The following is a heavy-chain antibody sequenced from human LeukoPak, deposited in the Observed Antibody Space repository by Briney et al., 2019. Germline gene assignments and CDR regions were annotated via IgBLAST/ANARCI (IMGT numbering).Heavy chain of an antibody. CDR3: ARHGPGDRRAFDI. V-gene: IGHV4-34*01. D-gene: IGHD3-10*01. CDR1: GESFSGRY. Sequence: SETLSLTCAVYGESFSGRYGSWIRQPPGKGLEWIGEISHRGSTSYGPSLKNRVTISVDTSKNQLSLTLSSVTAADTAVYYCARHGPGDRRAFDIWGQGTMVTVSS. CDR2: ISHRGST. J-gene: IGHJ3*02.